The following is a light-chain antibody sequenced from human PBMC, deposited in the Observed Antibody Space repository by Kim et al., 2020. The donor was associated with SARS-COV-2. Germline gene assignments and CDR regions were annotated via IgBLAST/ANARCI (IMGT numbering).Light chain of an antibody. CDR3: CSYAGSVV. Sequence: QSALTQPRSVSGSPGQSATISCTGTSSDVGSYNYVSWYQQHPGKAPKLIIYDVTKRPSGVPDRFSGSKSGNTASLTISGLQAEDEADYYCCSYAGSVVFGGGTQLTVL. V-gene: IGLV2-11*01. CDR2: DVT. J-gene: IGLJ2*01. CDR1: SSDVGSYNY.